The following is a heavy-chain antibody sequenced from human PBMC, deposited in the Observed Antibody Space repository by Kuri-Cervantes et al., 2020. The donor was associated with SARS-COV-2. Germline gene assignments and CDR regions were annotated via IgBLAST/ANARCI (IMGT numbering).Heavy chain of an antibody. D-gene: IGHD3-10*01. V-gene: IGHV3-23*01. CDR1: GFTFSDYA. CDR3: AKTTDFYGSGSFPTTPFHFDY. CDR2: LSGSGNSA. J-gene: IGHJ4*02. Sequence: GESLKISCAASGFTFSDYALSWVRQAPGKGLEWVAALSGSGNSAYYADSVKGRFTISRDNSKNTLFLQMNSLRAEDTAVYFCAKTTDFYGSGSFPTTPFHFDYWGQGTLVTVTS.